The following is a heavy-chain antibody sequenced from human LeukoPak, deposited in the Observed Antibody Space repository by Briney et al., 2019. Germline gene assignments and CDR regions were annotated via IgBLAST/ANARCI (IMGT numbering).Heavy chain of an antibody. V-gene: IGHV1-8*01. CDR3: ARRRGYYDSNGYLAY. CDR1: GYTFTSYD. Sequence: ASVKVSCKASGYTFTSYDINWLRQATGQGLEWMGWMNPNSGNTGYAQKFQGRVTITRNTSISTAYMELSSLRSEDTAVYYCARRRGYYDSNGYLAYWGQGTLVTVSS. CDR2: MNPNSGNT. D-gene: IGHD3-22*01. J-gene: IGHJ4*02.